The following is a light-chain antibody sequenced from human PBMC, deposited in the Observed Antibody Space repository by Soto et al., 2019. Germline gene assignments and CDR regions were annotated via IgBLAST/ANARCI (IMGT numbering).Light chain of an antibody. J-gene: IGKJ2*01. Sequence: DIQMTQSPSSLSASVGDRVTITCRASQSISSQLNWYQHKPGKAPKFLIYAASSLQSGVPSRFSGSGSGTHFTLTISSLQPEAFATYFCQQSYSTLPYTFGQGTKLEMK. V-gene: IGKV1-39*01. CDR1: QSISSQ. CDR2: AAS. CDR3: QQSYSTLPYT.